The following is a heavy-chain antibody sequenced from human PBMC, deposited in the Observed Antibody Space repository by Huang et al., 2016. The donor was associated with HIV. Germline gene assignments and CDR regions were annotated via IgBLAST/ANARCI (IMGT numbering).Heavy chain of an antibody. CDR1: GFNFKNYW. D-gene: IGHD2-2*01. J-gene: IGHJ3*02. CDR3: ATNLQIVVVPPDMGYDAFDM. Sequence: DEHLVESGGGLVQPGGSVTITCEVSGFNFKNYWMNWVRQAQGKGLGWVANRRGDGSEKNYVDSVKGRFTIFRDNAKNLLYLQMKSLRAEDTSVYYCATNLQIVVVPPDMGYDAFDMWGQGTMVTVSS. V-gene: IGHV3-7*01. CDR2: RRGDGSEK.